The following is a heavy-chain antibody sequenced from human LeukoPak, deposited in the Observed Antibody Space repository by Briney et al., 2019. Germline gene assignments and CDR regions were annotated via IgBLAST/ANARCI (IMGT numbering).Heavy chain of an antibody. CDR2: ISGDSTYI. J-gene: IGHJ4*02. CDR3: ARDPGRWDAYNCDN. Sequence: GGSLRLSCAVSGFDFSSYSMNWVRQAPGKGLEWVSSISGDSTYIYHADSVRGRFTISRDNADNSLYLQMNSLRAEDTAMYYRARDPGRWDAYNCDNWGQGTLVTVSS. V-gene: IGHV3-21*01. CDR1: GFDFSSYS. D-gene: IGHD5-24*01.